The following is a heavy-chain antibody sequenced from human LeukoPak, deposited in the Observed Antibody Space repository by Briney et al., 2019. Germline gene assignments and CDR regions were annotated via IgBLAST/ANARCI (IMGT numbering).Heavy chain of an antibody. CDR3: ARRAYSRAYYYFDY. V-gene: IGHV4-59*01. D-gene: IGHD3-22*01. CDR1: GGSMNSYY. J-gene: IGHJ4*02. Sequence: SETLSLTCTVSGGSMNSYYWSWIRQPPGKGLEWIGYIYYSGSTNSNSSLKSRVTISIDTSKNQFSLKLSSVTAADTAVYYCARRAYSRAYYYFDYWGQGTLVTVSS. CDR2: IYYSGST.